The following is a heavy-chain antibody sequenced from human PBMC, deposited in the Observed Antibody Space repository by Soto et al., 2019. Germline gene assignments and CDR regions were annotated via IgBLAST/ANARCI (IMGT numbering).Heavy chain of an antibody. J-gene: IGHJ5*02. V-gene: IGHV4-34*01. CDR3: ARGRRDGLRFLEWLSYSPFDP. CDR2: INHSGST. CDR1: GGSFSGYY. Sequence: SETLSLTCAVYGGSFSGYYWSWIRQPPGKGLEWMGEINHSGSTNYNPSLKSRVTISVDTSKNQFSLKLCSVTAADTAVYYRARGRRDGLRFLEWLSYSPFDPWGQGTLVTVSS. D-gene: IGHD3-3*01.